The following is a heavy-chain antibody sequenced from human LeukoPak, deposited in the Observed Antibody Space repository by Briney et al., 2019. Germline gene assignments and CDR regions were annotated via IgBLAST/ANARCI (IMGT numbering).Heavy chain of an antibody. J-gene: IGHJ5*02. CDR2: ITTTSSYI. D-gene: IGHD2-2*01. CDR1: GFTFSSYS. V-gene: IGHV3-21*01. CDR3: ARVDPKNCSSTSCYRFDP. Sequence: GGSLRLSCAASGFTFSSYSFNWVRQAPGKGLEWVSSITTTSSYIWYADSVKGRFTISRDNAQNSLYLQMNSLRVEDTAVYYCARVDPKNCSSTSCYRFDPWGQGTLVTVSS.